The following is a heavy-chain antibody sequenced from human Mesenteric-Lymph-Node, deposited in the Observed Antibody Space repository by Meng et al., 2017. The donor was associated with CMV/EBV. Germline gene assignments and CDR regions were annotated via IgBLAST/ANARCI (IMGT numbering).Heavy chain of an antibody. D-gene: IGHD2-21*01. J-gene: IGHJ4*02. V-gene: IGHV3-7*01. Sequence: GGSLRLSCAASGFSFNTHWMSWVRQAPGKGLEWVANIKPDGSLENHVDSVKGRFTISRDNAKNLLYLQMNSLRAEDTAVYYCARIGTIAAPSDYWGQGTLVTVSS. CDR1: GFSFNTHW. CDR3: ARIGTIAAPSDY. CDR2: IKPDGSLE.